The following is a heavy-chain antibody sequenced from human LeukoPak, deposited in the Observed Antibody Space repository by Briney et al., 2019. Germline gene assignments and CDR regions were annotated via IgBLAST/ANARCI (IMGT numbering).Heavy chain of an antibody. D-gene: IGHD4-17*01. CDR1: GYTLTELS. Sequence: ASVEVSCKVSGYTLTELSMHLVRQAPGKGLEWMGGFDPEDGETIYAQKFQGRVTMTEDTSTDTAYMELSSLRSEDTAVYYCATGGFPTVTYHNHLKNWFDPWGQGTLVTVSS. J-gene: IGHJ5*02. CDR3: ATGGFPTVTYHNHLKNWFDP. V-gene: IGHV1-24*01. CDR2: FDPEDGET.